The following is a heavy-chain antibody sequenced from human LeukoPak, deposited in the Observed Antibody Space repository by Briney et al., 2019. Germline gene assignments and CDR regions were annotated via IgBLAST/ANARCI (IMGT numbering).Heavy chain of an antibody. CDR3: AKAPLGHCTSTNCYSFDY. V-gene: IGHV3-23*01. D-gene: IGHD2-2*01. CDR2: ISGGGGTT. CDR1: GFTFSSYA. J-gene: IGHJ4*02. Sequence: GGSLRLSCAASGFTFSSYAMSWVRQAPGKGLEWVSAISGGGGTTYYADSVKGRFTISRDNSQNTLYLQMNSLRAEETAVYYCAKAPLGHCTSTNCYSFDYWGQGTLVTVSS.